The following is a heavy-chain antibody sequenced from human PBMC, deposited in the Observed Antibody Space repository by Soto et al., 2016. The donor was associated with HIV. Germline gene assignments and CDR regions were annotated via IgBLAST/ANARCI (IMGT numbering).Heavy chain of an antibody. CDR3: TTAYYYDSSGQEPYYYYGMDV. J-gene: IGHJ6*02. CDR2: IKSKTDGGTT. D-gene: IGHD3-22*01. CDR1: GFTFSNAW. Sequence: EVQLVESGGGLVKPGGSLRLSCAASGFTFSNAWMSWVRQAPGKGLEWAGRIKSKTDGGTTDYAAPVKGRFTISRDDSKNTLYLQMNSLKTEDTAVYYCTTAYYYDSSGQEPYYYYGMDVWGQGTTVTVSS. V-gene: IGHV3-15*01.